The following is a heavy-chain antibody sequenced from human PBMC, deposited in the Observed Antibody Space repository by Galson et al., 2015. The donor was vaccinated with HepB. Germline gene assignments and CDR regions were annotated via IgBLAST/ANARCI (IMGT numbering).Heavy chain of an antibody. CDR3: ARGALVVGVAATQNNWFDP. CDR2: INTYNGDT. J-gene: IGHJ5*02. V-gene: IGHV1-18*01. CDR1: GYNFSRYL. Sequence: SVKVSCKASGYNFSRYLISWVRQAPGQGLEWMGWINTYNGDTNYAQNHRGRVTLTTDTSTRTAYMELRSLRSDDTAIYYCARGALVVGVAATQNNWFDPWGQGTLVTVSS. D-gene: IGHD2-15*01.